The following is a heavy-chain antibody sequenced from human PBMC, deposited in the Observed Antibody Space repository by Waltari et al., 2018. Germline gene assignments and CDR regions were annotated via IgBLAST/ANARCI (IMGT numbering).Heavy chain of an antibody. CDR2: INPNSGGT. V-gene: IGHV1-2*06. D-gene: IGHD5-12*01. Sequence: VQSGAEVKKPGASVKVSCKASGYTFTGYYMHWVRQAPGQGLEWMGRINPNSGGTNYAQKFQGRVTMTRDTSISTAYMELSRLRSDDTAVYYCARDLGYDKEDFDYWGQGTLVTVSS. CDR3: ARDLGYDKEDFDY. J-gene: IGHJ4*02. CDR1: GYTFTGYY.